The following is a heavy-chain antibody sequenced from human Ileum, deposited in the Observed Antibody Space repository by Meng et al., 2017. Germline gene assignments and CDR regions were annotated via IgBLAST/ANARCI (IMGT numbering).Heavy chain of an antibody. CDR1: GFTFSSYA. V-gene: IGHV3-66*01. J-gene: IGHJ4*02. CDR2: GNST. Sequence: EVQLLESGGGLVQPGGFLRLSCAASGFTFSSYAMSWVRQAPGTGLELVGNSTYYADSVKGRFTISRDDSKNTLYLRMNSLRAEDTAVYFCAKNPGYSSGSYYFDYWGQGTLVTVSS. D-gene: IGHD5-18*01. CDR3: AKNPGYSSGSYYFDY.